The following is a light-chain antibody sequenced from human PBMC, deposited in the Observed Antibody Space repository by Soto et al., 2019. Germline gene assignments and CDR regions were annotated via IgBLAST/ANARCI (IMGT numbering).Light chain of an antibody. Sequence: DIQMTQSPSYVSASVGDRVTITCRASQSIAGWLVWYQQKPGKAPKLLMSVTSRLESGVPSRISGSGSGTDFTLTISSLQPEDFATYYCQQTDSFPLTFGPGTKVDIK. CDR1: QSIAGW. CDR3: QQTDSFPLT. CDR2: VTS. J-gene: IGKJ3*01. V-gene: IGKV1-12*01.